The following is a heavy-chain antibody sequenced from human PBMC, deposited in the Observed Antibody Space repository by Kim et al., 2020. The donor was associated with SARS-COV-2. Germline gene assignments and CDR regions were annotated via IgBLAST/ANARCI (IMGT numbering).Heavy chain of an antibody. J-gene: IGHJ4*02. Sequence: SETLSLTCTVSGASISSGGYYWSWIRQHQGKGLEWIAYIDYSGSTDDNPSVKSRLIISLDKSKNQISLKLSSVTAADTAVYYCVRGRRDGYNYFDYWCQG. D-gene: IGHD5-12*01. V-gene: IGHV4-31*03. CDR1: GASISSGGYY. CDR3: VRGRRDGYNYFDY. CDR2: IDYSGST.